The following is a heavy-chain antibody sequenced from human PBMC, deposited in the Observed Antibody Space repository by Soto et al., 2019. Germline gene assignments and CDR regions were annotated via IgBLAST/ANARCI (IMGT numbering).Heavy chain of an antibody. CDR1: GGTFKSYA. Sequence: WGSLRLSCAASGGTFKSYAMSWVRQDPGKGLEWVSLISGSGGSTYYADSVKGRFTISRDDSKNAVYLQMDSLRAEDTAVYYCAKQRGYSTGWYGAFDIWGQGTMVTVSS. CDR3: AKQRGYSTGWYGAFDI. CDR2: ISGSGGST. J-gene: IGHJ3*02. V-gene: IGHV3-23*01. D-gene: IGHD6-19*01.